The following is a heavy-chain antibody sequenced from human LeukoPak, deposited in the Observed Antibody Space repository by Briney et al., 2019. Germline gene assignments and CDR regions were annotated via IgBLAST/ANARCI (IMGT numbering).Heavy chain of an antibody. CDR1: AYTFTSYG. D-gene: IGHD2-8*01. V-gene: IGHV1-18*01. J-gene: IGHJ4*02. Sequence: ASVKVSCKASAYTFTSYGISWVRQAPGQGLEWMGWISAYNRNTNYAQKRQGRVTMTTDTSTSTAYMELRSLRSDDTAVYYCAREGLVLMVYVLFDYWGQGTLVTVSS. CDR3: AREGLVLMVYVLFDY. CDR2: ISAYNRNT.